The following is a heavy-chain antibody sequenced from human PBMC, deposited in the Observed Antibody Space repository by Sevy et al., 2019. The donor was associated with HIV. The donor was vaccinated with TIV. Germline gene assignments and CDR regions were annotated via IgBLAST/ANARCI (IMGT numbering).Heavy chain of an antibody. CDR1: GFTFSRYW. CDR3: ARVDANYDKGFDP. V-gene: IGHV3-7*01. CDR2: IKQDESQK. D-gene: IGHD3-22*01. Sequence: GGSLRLSCVASGFTFSRYWMTWVRQAPGKGLEWVANIKQDESQKYYVDSVKGRFTISRDNAKNSLYMQMNSLRAEDTAVYYCARVDANYDKGFDPWGQGTLVTVSS. J-gene: IGHJ5*02.